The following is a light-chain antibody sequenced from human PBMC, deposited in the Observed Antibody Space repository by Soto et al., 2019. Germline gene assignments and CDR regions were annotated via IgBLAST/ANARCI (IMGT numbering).Light chain of an antibody. CDR1: QSISSS. J-gene: IGKJ4*01. CDR2: GAS. CDR3: QQYNNWPLT. Sequence: EIVMTQSPATLSVSPGERATLSCRASQSISSSLAWYQQKPGQAPRLLIYGASSRATVVPARFSGSGSGTEFTLTIGSLQSEDFAVSYCQQYNNWPLTFGGGTKVEIK. V-gene: IGKV3-15*01.